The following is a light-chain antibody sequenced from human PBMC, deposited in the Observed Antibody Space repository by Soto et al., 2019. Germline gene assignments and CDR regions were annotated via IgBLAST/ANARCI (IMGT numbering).Light chain of an antibody. V-gene: IGKV4-1*01. CDR3: QQYYSTPLT. CDR1: QSVLYSSNNKNY. CDR2: WAS. Sequence: DIVMTQSPDSLAVSLGERATINCKSSQSVLYSSNNKNYLTWYQQKAGQPPKLLIYWASTRESGVPDLFSGSGSGTDFTLTISSLQAEDVAVYYCQQYYSTPLTFGGGTKVEIK. J-gene: IGKJ4*01.